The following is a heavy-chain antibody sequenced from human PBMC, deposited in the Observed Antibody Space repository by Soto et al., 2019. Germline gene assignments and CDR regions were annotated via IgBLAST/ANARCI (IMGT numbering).Heavy chain of an antibody. Sequence: QVQLQEAGPGLVKVSQTLSLTCTVSGGSISTGDYYWNWIRQPPGKGLEWIGYIYYSGSTYYNPSLKSRVSLSVNTSKNQSSLKLSSVTAADTAVYYCARAYYGDSPFDYWGQGTLVTVSS. CDR2: IYYSGST. J-gene: IGHJ4*02. CDR3: ARAYYGDSPFDY. V-gene: IGHV4-30-4*01. D-gene: IGHD4-17*01. CDR1: GGSISTGDYY.